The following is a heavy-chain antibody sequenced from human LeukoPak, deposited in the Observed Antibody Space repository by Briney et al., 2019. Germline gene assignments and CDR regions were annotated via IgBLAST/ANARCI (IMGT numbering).Heavy chain of an antibody. CDR1: GGSFSGYY. Sequence: PSETLSLTCAVYGGSFSGYYWSWIRQPPGKGLEWIGEINHSGSTNYNPSLKSRVTISVDTSKNQFSLKLSSVTAADTAVYYCASTTGTTHWFDPWGQGTLVTVSS. V-gene: IGHV4-34*01. CDR2: INHSGST. J-gene: IGHJ5*02. CDR3: ASTTGTTHWFDP. D-gene: IGHD1-7*01.